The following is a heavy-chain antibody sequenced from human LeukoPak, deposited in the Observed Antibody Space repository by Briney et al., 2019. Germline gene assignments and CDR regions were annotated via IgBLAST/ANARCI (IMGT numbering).Heavy chain of an antibody. J-gene: IGHJ3*02. D-gene: IGHD6-13*01. CDR3: AREGYSTYDAFDI. Sequence: GGSLRLSCEASGVTFRTDSMNWVRQAPGKGLEWVSYINSDSRTIHYADSVKGRFTISRDNSKNTLYLQMNSLRAEDTAVYYCAREGYSTYDAFDIWGQGTMVTVSS. V-gene: IGHV3-48*01. CDR2: INSDSRTI. CDR1: GVTFRTDS.